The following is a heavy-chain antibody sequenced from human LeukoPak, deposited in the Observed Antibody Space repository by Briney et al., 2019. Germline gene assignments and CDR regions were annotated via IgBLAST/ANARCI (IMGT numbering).Heavy chain of an antibody. CDR2: ISYDGSNK. CDR1: EFTFSSYA. CDR3: AREAGSYTEFDY. D-gene: IGHD1-26*01. Sequence: GGSLRLSCAASEFTFSSYAMHWVRQAPGKGLEWVAVISYDGSNKYYADSVKGRFTISRDNSKNTLYLQMNSLRAEDTAVYYCAREAGSYTEFDYWGQGTLVTVSS. V-gene: IGHV3-30-3*01. J-gene: IGHJ4*02.